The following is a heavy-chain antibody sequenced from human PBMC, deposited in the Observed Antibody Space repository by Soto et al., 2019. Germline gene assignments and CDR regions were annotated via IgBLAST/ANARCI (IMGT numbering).Heavy chain of an antibody. Sequence: SETLSLTCTVSGGSVSSGSYYWSWIRQPPGKGLEWIGYIYYSGSTNYNPSLKSRVTISVDTSKNQFSLKLSSGTAADTAVYYWARGGSSVSDYWGKGTLVTVSS. CDR2: IYYSGST. CDR3: ARGGSSVSDY. CDR1: GGSVSSGSYY. V-gene: IGHV4-61*01. D-gene: IGHD1-20*01. J-gene: IGHJ4*02.